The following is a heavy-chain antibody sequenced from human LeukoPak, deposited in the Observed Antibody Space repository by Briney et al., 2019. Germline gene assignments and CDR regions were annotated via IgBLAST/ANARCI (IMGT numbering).Heavy chain of an antibody. CDR1: GFTFSNYW. Sequence: GGSLRLSCAASGFTFSNYWMTWVRQAPGKGLEWVAVISYVGTDEYYADSVKGRFTISRDNSKNTLYLQMSSLRAEDTAVYYCAKDPIVATIKYYIDSWGQGTLVTVSS. J-gene: IGHJ4*02. V-gene: IGHV3-30*18. CDR3: AKDPIVATIKYYIDS. CDR2: ISYVGTDE. D-gene: IGHD5-12*01.